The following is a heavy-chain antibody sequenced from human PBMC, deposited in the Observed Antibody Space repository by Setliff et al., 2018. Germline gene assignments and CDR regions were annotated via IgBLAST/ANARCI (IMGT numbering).Heavy chain of an antibody. CDR1: GGSISSGGYY. J-gene: IGHJ3*02. CDR3: ARVPRFTDTRNAFDI. V-gene: IGHV4-31*03. CDR2: IYYSGNT. D-gene: IGHD5-18*01. Sequence: SETLSLTCTVSGGSISSGGYYWSWIRQHPGKGLEWIGYIYYSGNTYYNPSLKSRVTISVVTSKNQFSLKLSSVTAADTAVYYCARVPRFTDTRNAFDIWGQGTMVTVSS.